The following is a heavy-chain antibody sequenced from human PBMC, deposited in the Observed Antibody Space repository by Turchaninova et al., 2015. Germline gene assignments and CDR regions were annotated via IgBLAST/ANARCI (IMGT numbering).Heavy chain of an antibody. V-gene: IGHV2-5*02. Sequence: QITLKESGPTLVKPTQTLTLTCTLSGFSLTTRTVGVGWFRQPPGKALEWLALIYWDDDKHYNPSLESRLTITKDTSNNQVVLTMTNTDPVDTATYYCAHRRPPAARYTATDAFDIWGQGTLVTISS. D-gene: IGHD1-1*01. CDR3: AHRRPPAARYTATDAFDI. J-gene: IGHJ3*02. CDR2: IYWDDDK. CDR1: GFSLTTRTVG.